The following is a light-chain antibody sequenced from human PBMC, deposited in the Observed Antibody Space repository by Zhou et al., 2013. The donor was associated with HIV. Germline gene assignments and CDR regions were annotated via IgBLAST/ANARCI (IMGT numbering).Light chain of an antibody. V-gene: IGKV1-9*01. CDR1: QDISNF. Sequence: IQLTQSPSSLSASAGDRVTITCRASQDISNFLAWYQQRPGTPPKLLIYSASTLQSGVPSRFRASGSGTLFTLTINNLQPEDFATYFCQQSYSVPPTFGQGTKLEI. CDR2: SAS. CDR3: QQSYSVPPT. J-gene: IGKJ2*01.